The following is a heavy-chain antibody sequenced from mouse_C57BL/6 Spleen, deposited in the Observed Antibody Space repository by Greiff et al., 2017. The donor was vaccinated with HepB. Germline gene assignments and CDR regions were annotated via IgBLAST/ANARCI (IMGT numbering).Heavy chain of an antibody. Sequence: QVQLQQSGAELMKPGASVKLSCTATGYTFTGYWIAWVKQRPGHGLEWIGEILPGSGSTNYHEKFKGKVTVTADTSSNTAYMQLSSLTTEDAAIYYCARSGCSPYAMDYWGQGTSVTVSS. CDR1: GYTFTGYW. J-gene: IGHJ4*01. V-gene: IGHV1-9*01. D-gene: IGHD1-1*01. CDR2: ILPGSGST. CDR3: ARSGCSPYAMDY.